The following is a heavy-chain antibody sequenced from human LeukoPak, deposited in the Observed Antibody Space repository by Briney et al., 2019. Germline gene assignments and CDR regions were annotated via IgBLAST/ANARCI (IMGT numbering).Heavy chain of an antibody. CDR3: AREIFYSGYDFGFDS. V-gene: IGHV3-48*03. CDR1: GFTFSSYE. J-gene: IGHJ4*02. Sequence: GGSLRLSCAASGFTFSSYEMNWVRQAPGKGLEWVSYIASSGSAIYYADPVKGRFTISRDNAKNSLYLQMNSLRAEDTAVYYCAREIFYSGYDFGFDSWGQGTLVTVSS. CDR2: IASSGSAI. D-gene: IGHD5-12*01.